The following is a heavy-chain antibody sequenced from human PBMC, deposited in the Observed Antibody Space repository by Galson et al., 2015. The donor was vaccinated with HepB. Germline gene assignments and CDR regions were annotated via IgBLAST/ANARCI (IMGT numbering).Heavy chain of an antibody. D-gene: IGHD2-21*02. J-gene: IGHJ4*02. CDR2: IGSDGSNI. CDR1: TFIFSTYS. V-gene: IGHV3-74*01. CDR3: AKLCGGDCYYSTEY. Sequence: SLRLSCAASTFIFSTYSMNWVRQAPGKGLVWVSSIGSDGSNITYADSVKGRFTISRDNAKNTLYLQMNSLRAEDTAVYYCAKLCGGDCYYSTEYWGQGILVTVSS.